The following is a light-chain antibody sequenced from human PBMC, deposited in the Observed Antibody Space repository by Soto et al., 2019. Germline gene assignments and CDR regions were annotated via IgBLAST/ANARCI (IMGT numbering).Light chain of an antibody. CDR1: QSVSSY. CDR2: DAS. Sequence: EIVLTQSPATLSLSPGERATLSCRASQSVSSYLAWYQQKPGQAPRLLIYDASNRATGIPARFSGSGSGTAFTLTISRLEPEDFALYYCQQRSNWPPGLTFGGGTKVEIK. V-gene: IGKV3-11*01. J-gene: IGKJ4*01. CDR3: QQRSNWPPGLT.